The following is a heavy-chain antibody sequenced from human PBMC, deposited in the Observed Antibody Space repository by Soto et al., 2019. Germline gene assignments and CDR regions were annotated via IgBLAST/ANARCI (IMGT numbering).Heavy chain of an antibody. J-gene: IGHJ4*02. CDR1: GGSVSSGSYY. D-gene: IGHD3-22*01. CDR3: ARGPTSNGYYDSSGYYSGEYFDY. CDR2: IYYSGST. Sequence: SETLSLTCTVSGGSVSSGSYYWSWIRQPPGKGLEWIGYIYYSGSTNYNPSLKSRVTISVDTSKNQFSLKLSSVTAADTAVYYCARGPTSNGYYDSSGYYSGEYFDYWGQGTLVTVSS. V-gene: IGHV4-61*01.